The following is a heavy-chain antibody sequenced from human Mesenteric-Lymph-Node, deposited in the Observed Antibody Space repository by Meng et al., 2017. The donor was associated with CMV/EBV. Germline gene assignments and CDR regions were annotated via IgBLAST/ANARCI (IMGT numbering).Heavy chain of an antibody. CDR1: GGSISSSSYY. D-gene: IGHD1-1*01. CDR2: IYYRGSA. J-gene: IGHJ4*02. CDR3: ARETGTTGNI. V-gene: IGHV4-39*07. Sequence: TLSLTCTVSGGSISSSSYYWGWIRRPPGKGLEWIGSIYYRGSAYYNPSLKSRVTISVDTSKNQFSLKLSSVTAADTAVYYCARETGTTGNIWGQGTLVTVSS.